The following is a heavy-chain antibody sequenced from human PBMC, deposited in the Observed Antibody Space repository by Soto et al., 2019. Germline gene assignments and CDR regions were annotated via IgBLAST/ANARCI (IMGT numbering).Heavy chain of an antibody. CDR3: AKGRGGSGSRTPRVDF. D-gene: IGHD3-10*01. J-gene: IGHJ4*02. CDR1: GFTFNNYA. CDR2: ISGGGATT. V-gene: IGHV3-23*01. Sequence: EVQLLESGGGLVQPGGSLRLSCAASGFTFNNYAMTWVRQAPGKGLEWVSAISGGGATTYYADSVKGRFTDSRDGSKNTVYLQRGSLRAEDTALYYCAKGRGGSGSRTPRVDFWGQGTLVTVSS.